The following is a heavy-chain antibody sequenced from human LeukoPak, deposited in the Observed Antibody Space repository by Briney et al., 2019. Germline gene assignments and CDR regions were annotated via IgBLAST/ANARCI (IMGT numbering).Heavy chain of an antibody. CDR3: ARPLVSPRRTYYDILTGSGWFDP. D-gene: IGHD3-9*01. CDR2: INHSGST. V-gene: IGHV4-34*01. Sequence: KPSETLSLTCAVYGGSFSGYYWSWIRQPPGKGLEWIGEINHSGSTNYNPSLKSRVTISVDTSKNQFSLKLSSVTAADTAVYYRARPLVSPRRTYYDILTGSGWFDPWGQGTLVTVSS. CDR1: GGSFSGYY. J-gene: IGHJ5*02.